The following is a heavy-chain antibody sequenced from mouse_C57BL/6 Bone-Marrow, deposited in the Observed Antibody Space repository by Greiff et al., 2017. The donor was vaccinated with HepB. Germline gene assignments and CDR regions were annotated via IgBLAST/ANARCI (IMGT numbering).Heavy chain of an antibody. Sequence: QVQLKQPGAELVKPGASVKLSCKASGYTFTSYWMHWVKQRPGRGLEWIGRIDPNSGGTKYNEKFKSKATLTVDKPSSTAYMQLSSLTSEDSAVYYCARIPPHYYGSSRDFDYWGQGTTLTVSS. D-gene: IGHD1-1*01. J-gene: IGHJ2*01. CDR2: IDPNSGGT. CDR1: GYTFTSYW. CDR3: ARIPPHYYGSSRDFDY. V-gene: IGHV1-72*01.